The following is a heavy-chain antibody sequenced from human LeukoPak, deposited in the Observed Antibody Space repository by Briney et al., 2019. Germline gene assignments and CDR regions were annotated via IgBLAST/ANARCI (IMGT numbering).Heavy chain of an antibody. V-gene: IGHV3-21*01. CDR3: ARSPSGSADH. D-gene: IGHD3-10*01. J-gene: IGHJ4*02. CDR2: IARTTDYI. CDR1: GFTFSSFS. Sequence: GGSLRLSCAASGFTFSSFSMNWVRQAPGKGLEWVSSIARTTDYIYYADSVKGRFTISRDKAKNSLFLQMNSLRAEDTAVYYCARSPSGSADHWGQGTLVTVSS.